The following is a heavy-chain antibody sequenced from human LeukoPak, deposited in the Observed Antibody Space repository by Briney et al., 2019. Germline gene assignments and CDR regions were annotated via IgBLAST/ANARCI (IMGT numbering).Heavy chain of an antibody. J-gene: IGHJ6*02. D-gene: IGHD3-10*01. Sequence: PGGSLRLSCAASGFTFSSYSMNWVRQAPGKGLEWVSSISSSSSYIYYADSVKGRFTISRDNAKNSLYLQMNSLRAEDTAVYYCAREGRWFGELRSHYYYGMDVWGQGTTVTVSS. CDR3: AREGRWFGELRSHYYYGMDV. V-gene: IGHV3-21*01. CDR1: GFTFSSYS. CDR2: ISSSSSYI.